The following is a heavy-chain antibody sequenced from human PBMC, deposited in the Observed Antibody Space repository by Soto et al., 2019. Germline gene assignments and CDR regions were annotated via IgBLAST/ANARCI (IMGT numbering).Heavy chain of an antibody. CDR3: AGDRGPSSGYYPYWFDP. Sequence: QVQLVQSGAEVKKPGSSVKVSCKASGGTFSSYAISWVRQAPGQGLEWMGEIIPIFGTANYAQKFQGRVTLTAXXSXSXXYMELSSLRYEDTAVYSCAGDRGPSSGYYPYWFDPWGQGTLVTVSS. V-gene: IGHV1-69*12. D-gene: IGHD3-22*01. CDR1: GGTFSSYA. J-gene: IGHJ5*02. CDR2: IIPIFGTA.